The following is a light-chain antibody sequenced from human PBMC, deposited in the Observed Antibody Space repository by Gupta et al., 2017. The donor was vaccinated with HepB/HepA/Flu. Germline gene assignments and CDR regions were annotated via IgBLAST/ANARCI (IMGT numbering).Light chain of an antibody. V-gene: IGKV1-33*01. CDR3: QRCDNVPPDT. CDR1: QDINNY. Sequence: DIQMTQSPSALSASVGDRVTITCQASQDINNYLNWYQQKPGKAPKLLIYDASNLATGVPSRFSGSGSGTHFTFTISSLQAEDIATYYCQRCDNVPPDTFGQGTKLEIK. J-gene: IGKJ2*01. CDR2: DAS.